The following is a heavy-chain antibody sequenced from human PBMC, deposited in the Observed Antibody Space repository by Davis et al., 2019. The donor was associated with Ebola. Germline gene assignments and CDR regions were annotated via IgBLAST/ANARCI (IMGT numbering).Heavy chain of an antibody. CDR2: ISPYNGNT. CDR3: ARTSIVGTTTTASDI. J-gene: IGHJ3*02. CDR1: GYTFTSYT. D-gene: IGHD1-26*01. V-gene: IGHV1-18*01. Sequence: AASVKVSCKASGYTFTSYTVSWVRQAPGQGLEWMGWISPYNGNTAYAQILQGRVTMTTDTSTGTAYMELRSLRSDDTAVYFCARTSIVGTTTTASDIWGQGTKVTVSS.